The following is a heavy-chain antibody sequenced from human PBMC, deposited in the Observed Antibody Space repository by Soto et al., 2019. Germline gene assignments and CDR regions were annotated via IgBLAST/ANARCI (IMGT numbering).Heavy chain of an antibody. CDR1: GGSFSGYF. CDR3: ARDRQYYHFWSGYQNEGPYGMDV. CDR2: INHSGGT. D-gene: IGHD3-3*02. V-gene: IGHV4-34*02. Sequence: QVQLQQWGAGLLKPSETLSLTCAVYGGSFSGYFWTWIRKAPGKGLEWIGKINHSGGTNYNSSLKSRVTISVDTSKNQFSLILSSVTAADTAVYYCARDRQYYHFWSGYQNEGPYGMDVWGQGTTVTVSS. J-gene: IGHJ6*02.